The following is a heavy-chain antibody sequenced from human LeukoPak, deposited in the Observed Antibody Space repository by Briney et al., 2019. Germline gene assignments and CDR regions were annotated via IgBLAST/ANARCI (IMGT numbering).Heavy chain of an antibody. CDR2: ISSRSRDV. V-gene: IGHV3-21*04. CDR1: GFIFSSYN. CDR3: AKGRAAAGTFEY. D-gene: IGHD6-13*01. Sequence: GGSLRLSCAASGFIFSSYNMNWVRQAPGKGLEWVSSISSRSRDVYYADSVKGRFTISRDNSKNTLYLQMNSLRAEDTAVYYCAKGRAAAGTFEYWGQGTLVTVSS. J-gene: IGHJ4*02.